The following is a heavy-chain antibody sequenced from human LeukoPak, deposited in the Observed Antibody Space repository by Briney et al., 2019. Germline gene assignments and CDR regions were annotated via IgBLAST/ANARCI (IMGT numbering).Heavy chain of an antibody. Sequence: ASVKVSCKASGYTFTGYYMHWVRQAPGKGLEWMGGFDPEDGETIYAQKFQGRVTMTEDTSTDTAYMELSSLRSEDTAVYYCATSKIWGSYHWGYWGQGTLVTVSS. CDR1: GYTFTGYY. CDR3: ATSKIWGSYHWGY. V-gene: IGHV1-24*01. J-gene: IGHJ4*02. CDR2: FDPEDGET. D-gene: IGHD3-16*02.